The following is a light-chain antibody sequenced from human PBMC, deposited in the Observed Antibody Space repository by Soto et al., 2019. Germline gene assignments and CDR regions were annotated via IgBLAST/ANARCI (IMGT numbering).Light chain of an antibody. Sequence: QAVVTQEPSLTVSPGGTVTLTCGSSTGAVTSGHHPYWLQQKPGQAPRTLIYHTTNTLSWTPARFSGSLLGGKAALTLSGAQPEDEALYYCLLSYSRPWVFGGGTKVTVL. V-gene: IGLV7-46*01. CDR1: TGAVTSGHH. CDR2: HTT. CDR3: LLSYSRPWV. J-gene: IGLJ3*02.